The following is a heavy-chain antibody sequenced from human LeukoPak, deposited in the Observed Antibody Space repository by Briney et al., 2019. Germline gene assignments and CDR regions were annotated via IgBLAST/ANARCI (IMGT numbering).Heavy chain of an antibody. D-gene: IGHD3-10*01. V-gene: IGHV3-23*01. CDR2: ISGRRGIT. J-gene: IGHJ3*02. CDR1: EFTFSTYA. Sequence: PGGSLRLSCAASEFTFSTYAMNGVRQAPGKGLEWFSGISGRRGITYYADSVKGRFTISRDNSKNTVYLQMNSLRDEDTAVHYCAKDRGPGWRIGMRPGAFDIWGQGTMVTVSS. CDR3: AKDRGPGWRIGMRPGAFDI.